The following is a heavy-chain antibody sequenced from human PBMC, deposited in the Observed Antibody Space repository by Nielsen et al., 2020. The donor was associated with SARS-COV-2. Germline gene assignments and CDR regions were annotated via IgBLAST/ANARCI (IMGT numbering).Heavy chain of an antibody. CDR1: GYTFTNYA. CDR2: ISTHNGNT. CDR3: ARDVVPLVVTAVWAFDI. D-gene: IGHD2-21*02. Sequence: ASVKVSCKASGYTFTNYAISWVRLAPGQGPEWMGWISTHNGNTNYVQKYQGRVTMTTDTSTSTAYMELRSLRSDDTAVYYCARDVVPLVVTAVWAFDIWGQGTLVTVSS. J-gene: IGHJ3*02. V-gene: IGHV1-18*01.